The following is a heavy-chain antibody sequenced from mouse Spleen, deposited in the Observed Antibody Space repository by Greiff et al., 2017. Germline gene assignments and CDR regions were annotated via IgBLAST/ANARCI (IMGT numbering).Heavy chain of an antibody. CDR2: IYPGSGNT. CDR1: GYTFTDYY. J-gene: IGHJ2*01. V-gene: IGHV1-76*01. Sequence: QVQLQQPGAELVKPGASVKMSCKASGYTFTDYYINWVKQRPGQGLEWIARIYPGSGNTYYNEKFKGKATLTAEKSSSTAYMQLSSLTSEDSAVYFCARGGTTATYFDYWGQGTTLTVSS. D-gene: IGHD1-2*01. CDR3: ARGGTTATYFDY.